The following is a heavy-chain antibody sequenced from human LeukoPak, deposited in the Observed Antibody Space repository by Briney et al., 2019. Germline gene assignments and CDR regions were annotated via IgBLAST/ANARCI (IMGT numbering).Heavy chain of an antibody. CDR1: GYTFTSYY. D-gene: IGHD3-9*01. Sequence: ASVKVSCKASGYTFTSYYMHWVRQAPGQGLEWMGIINPSGGSTSCAQKFQGRVTMTRDMSTSTVYMGLSSLRSEDTAVYYCAKDRNTAKYFDWFVYFDYWGQGTLVTVSS. CDR3: AKDRNTAKYFDWFVYFDY. J-gene: IGHJ4*02. V-gene: IGHV1-46*01. CDR2: INPSGGST.